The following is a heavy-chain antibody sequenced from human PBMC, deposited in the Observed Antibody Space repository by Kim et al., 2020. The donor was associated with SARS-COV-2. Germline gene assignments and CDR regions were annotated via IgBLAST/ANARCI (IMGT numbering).Heavy chain of an antibody. D-gene: IGHD5-18*01. CDR3: ARTGGYSYGLYYYGMDV. CDR1: GGSISSSSYY. CDR2: IYYSGST. Sequence: SETLSLTCTVSGGSISSSSYYWGWIRQPPGKGLEWIGSIYYSGSTYYNPSLKSRVTISVDTSKNQFSLKLSSVTAADTAVYYCARTGGYSYGLYYYGMDVWRPGTTLTVS. J-gene: IGHJ6*02. V-gene: IGHV4-39*01.